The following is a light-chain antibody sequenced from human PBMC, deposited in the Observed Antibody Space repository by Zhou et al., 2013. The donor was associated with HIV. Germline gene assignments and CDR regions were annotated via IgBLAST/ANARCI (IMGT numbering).Light chain of an antibody. Sequence: DIVLTQTPLSSPVTLGQPASISCRSSQSLVHSNGNTYLSWLHQRPGQPPRLLISEISIRFSGVPDRFTGSGAGTDFTLKISRVEAEDIGVYYCMQGTHSWTFGQGTKVEI. V-gene: IGKV2-24*01. J-gene: IGKJ1*01. CDR1: QSLVHSNGNTY. CDR3: MQGTHSWT. CDR2: EIS.